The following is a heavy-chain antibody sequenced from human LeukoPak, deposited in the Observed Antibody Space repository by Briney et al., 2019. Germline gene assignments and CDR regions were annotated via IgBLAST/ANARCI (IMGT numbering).Heavy chain of an antibody. V-gene: IGHV3-30*18. D-gene: IGHD6-19*01. Sequence: GGSLRLSCAGSGFTFNAYAMHWVRQAPGKGLEWVAVISYDGTNQYYADSVRGRFTISRDNAKNSLYLQMNSLRSEDTALYYCGKDNIRIVVAGTIDYWGQGTLVTVSS. CDR1: GFTFNAYA. J-gene: IGHJ4*02. CDR2: ISYDGTNQ. CDR3: GKDNIRIVVAGTIDY.